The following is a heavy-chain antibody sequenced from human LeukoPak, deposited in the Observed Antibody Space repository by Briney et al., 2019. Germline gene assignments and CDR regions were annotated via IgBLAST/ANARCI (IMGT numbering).Heavy chain of an antibody. D-gene: IGHD3-16*02. V-gene: IGHV4-34*01. CDR1: GGSFSGYY. CDR2: INHSGST. J-gene: IGHJ4*02. Sequence: SETLSLTCAVYGGSFSGYYWSWIRQPPGKGLEWIGEINHSGSTNYNPSLKSRVTISVDTPKNQFSLKLSSVTAADTAVYYCARVYDYVWGSYRPFDYWGQGTLVTVSS. CDR3: ARVYDYVWGSYRPFDY.